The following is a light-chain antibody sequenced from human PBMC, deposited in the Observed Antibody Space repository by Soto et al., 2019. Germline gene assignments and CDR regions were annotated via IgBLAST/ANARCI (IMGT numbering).Light chain of an antibody. V-gene: IGKV3-20*01. CDR3: QQYGSSPWT. CDR2: GAS. J-gene: IGKJ1*01. CDR1: QSVSSNY. Sequence: EIVLTQSPGTLSLSPGERATLSCRASQSVSSNYLAWYQQKPGQAPRPLIYGASSRATGIPDRFSGRGAGTGFTLTISRLESEDFAVYYCQQYGSSPWTFGQGTKVQIK.